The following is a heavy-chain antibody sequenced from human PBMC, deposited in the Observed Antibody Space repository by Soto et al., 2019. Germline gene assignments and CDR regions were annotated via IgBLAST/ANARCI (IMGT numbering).Heavy chain of an antibody. CDR1: GFTFSSYA. D-gene: IGHD3-22*01. CDR3: VKNWLTVYYYYGMDV. Sequence: EVQMLESGGGLVQPGGSLSLSCAASGFTFSSYAMSWVRQAPGQGLEWVSAISGSGGSTYYADSVTGRFTISRDNYKNTLYLQMNSLRAEDTAVYYVVKNWLTVYYYYGMDVWGQGTTVTVSS. V-gene: IGHV3-23*01. J-gene: IGHJ6*02. CDR2: ISGSGGST.